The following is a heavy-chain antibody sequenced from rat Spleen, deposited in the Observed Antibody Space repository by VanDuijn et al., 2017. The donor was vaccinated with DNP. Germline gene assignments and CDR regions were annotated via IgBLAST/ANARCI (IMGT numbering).Heavy chain of an antibody. D-gene: IGHD4-3*01. V-gene: IGHV5-27*01. CDR3: TTRQSRGTCDY. Sequence: EVQLVESGGGLVQPGRSLKLSCAASGLTFSNYGMAWVRQAPKKGLEWISTISSSGGSTYYRDSVKGRFTISRDNAKSTLYLQMDSLRSGDTATYYCTTRQSRGTCDYWGQGVMVTVSS. CDR1: GLTFSNYG. CDR2: ISSSGGST. J-gene: IGHJ2*01.